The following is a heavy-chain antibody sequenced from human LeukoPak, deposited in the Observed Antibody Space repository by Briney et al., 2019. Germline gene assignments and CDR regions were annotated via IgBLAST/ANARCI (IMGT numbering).Heavy chain of an antibody. CDR3: ARDAYMNDRWFYRMDV. Sequence: SVKVSCKASGETFTTYSISWVRQAPGQGLEWMGRTIPLLRMTNYAQRFQGRVTIIADKSTSTAHLELSGLRSEDTAVYYCARDAYMNDRWFYRMDVWGQGTTIIVSS. CDR1: GETFTTYS. V-gene: IGHV1-69*04. CDR2: TIPLLRMT. J-gene: IGHJ6*02. D-gene: IGHD2-15*01.